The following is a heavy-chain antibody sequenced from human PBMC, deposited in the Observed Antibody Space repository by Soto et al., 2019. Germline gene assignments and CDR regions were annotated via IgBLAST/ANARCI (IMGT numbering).Heavy chain of an antibody. Sequence: PSETLSLTCAVYGGSFSGYYWSWIRQPPGKGLEWIGEINHSGSTNYNPSLKSRVTISVDTSKNQFSLKLSSVTAADTAVYYCARASLVRGVTRYYYGMDVWGQGTTVTVSS. CDR2: INHSGST. D-gene: IGHD3-10*01. V-gene: IGHV4-34*01. CDR3: ARASLVRGVTRYYYGMDV. CDR1: GGSFSGYY. J-gene: IGHJ6*02.